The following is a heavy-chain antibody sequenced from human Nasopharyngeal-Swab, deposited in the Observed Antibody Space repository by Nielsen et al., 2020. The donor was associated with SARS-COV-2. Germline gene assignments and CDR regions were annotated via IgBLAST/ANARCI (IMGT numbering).Heavy chain of an antibody. V-gene: IGHV3-23*01. Sequence: GESLKISCAVSGFTFTSYAMTWVRQAPGKGLEWVSVISANAYSTYYADSVKGRFTISRDNSKNTVYLQMDSLRAEDAAIYYCAKDMAAGYFFDFWGQGTLVTVSS. CDR3: AKDMAAGYFFDF. CDR1: GFTFTSYA. D-gene: IGHD6-13*01. CDR2: ISANAYST. J-gene: IGHJ4*02.